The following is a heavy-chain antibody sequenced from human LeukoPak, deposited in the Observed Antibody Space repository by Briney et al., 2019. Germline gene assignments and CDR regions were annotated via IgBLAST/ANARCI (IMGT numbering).Heavy chain of an antibody. CDR1: GFSFSNYG. CDR2: ISTRGSST. D-gene: IGHD3-16*01. J-gene: IGHJ1*01. CDR3: AKDDAWGRYKD. Sequence: PGGSLRLSCAASGFSFSNYGMIWVRQAPGKGLEWVSSISTRGSSTYYVDSVKGRFTISRDNSKNTVSLQMNSLRGEDTAVYYCAKDDAWGRYKDWGQGTLVTVSS. V-gene: IGHV3-23*01.